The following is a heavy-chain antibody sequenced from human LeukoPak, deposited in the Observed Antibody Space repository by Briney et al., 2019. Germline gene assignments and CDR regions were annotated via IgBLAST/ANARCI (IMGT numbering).Heavy chain of an antibody. J-gene: IGHJ4*02. CDR3: VKDQRSSYGYG. CDR2: ISSSGGST. D-gene: IGHD5-18*01. V-gene: IGHV3-64D*06. CDR1: GFTFSSYA. Sequence: GGSLRLSCSASGFTFSSYAMHWVRQAPGKGLEYVSAISSSGGSTHYADSVKGRFTISRDNSKNTLYLQMSSLRAEDTAVYYYVKDQRSSYGYGWGQGTLVTVSS.